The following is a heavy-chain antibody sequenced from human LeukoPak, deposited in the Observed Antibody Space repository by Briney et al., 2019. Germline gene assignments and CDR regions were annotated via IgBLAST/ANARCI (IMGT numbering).Heavy chain of an antibody. CDR2: INPSRNT. J-gene: IGHJ4*02. V-gene: IGHV4-34*01. D-gene: IGHD3-3*01. CDR1: GGSFSGYY. CDR3: ARRYDFWSGYPLPLDY. Sequence: SETLSLTCAVFGGSFSGYYWNWIRQPPGKGLEWIGRINPSRNTNYNPSLKSRVTISVDTSKKQFSPKLSSVTAADTAVYYCARRYDFWSGYPLPLDYWGQGTLVTVSS.